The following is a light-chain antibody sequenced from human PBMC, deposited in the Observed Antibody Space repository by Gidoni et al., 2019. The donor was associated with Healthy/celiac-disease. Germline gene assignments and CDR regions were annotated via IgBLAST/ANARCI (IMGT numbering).Light chain of an antibody. CDR3: QQSYSTPFT. Sequence: DIQMTQSPSSLSASVGDRVTITCRASQSISSYLNWYQQKPGKAPKLLIYAASSLQSGVPSRFSGSGSGTDLTLTIRSMQHEDFATYYCQQSYSTPFTFGPGTKVDIK. CDR1: QSISSY. J-gene: IGKJ3*01. V-gene: IGKV1-39*01. CDR2: AAS.